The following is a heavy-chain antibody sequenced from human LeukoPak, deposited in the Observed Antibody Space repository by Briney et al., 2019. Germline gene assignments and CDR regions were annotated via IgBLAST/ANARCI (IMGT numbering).Heavy chain of an antibody. CDR2: MNPNSGYT. J-gene: IGHJ4*02. Sequence: ASVTVFCTASGYTFTSYDINWVRQATGQGLEWMGWMNPNSGYTVYAQKFQGRVIMTRNTSISTAYMELSSLKSEDTAVYYCARGRGLRDYWGQGTLVTVSS. CDR1: GYTFTSYD. V-gene: IGHV1-8*01. CDR3: ARGRGLRDY.